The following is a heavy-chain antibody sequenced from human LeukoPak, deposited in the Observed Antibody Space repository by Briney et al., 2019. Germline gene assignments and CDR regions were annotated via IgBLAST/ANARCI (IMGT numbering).Heavy chain of an antibody. V-gene: IGHV3-11*01. D-gene: IGHD3-22*01. CDR1: GFTFSDYY. Sequence: GGSLRLSCAASGFTFSDYYMSWIRQAPGKGLEWVSYISSSGSTIYYADSVKGRFTISRDNAKNSLYLQMNSLRAEDTAVYYCAREPRYYDSSGYTDYWGQGTLVTVSS. J-gene: IGHJ4*02. CDR2: ISSSGSTI. CDR3: AREPRYYDSSGYTDY.